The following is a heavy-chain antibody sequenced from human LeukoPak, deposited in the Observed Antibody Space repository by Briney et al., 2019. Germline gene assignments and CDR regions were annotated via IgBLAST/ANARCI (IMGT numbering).Heavy chain of an antibody. J-gene: IGHJ4*02. Sequence: GGSLRLSCTASGFTFGDYAMSWARQAPGQGLEWLGFIRSKVYGETTEYAASVKGRFTVSRDDSNSLAYLEMNSLQTEDTAVYYCTRLVPYLDYWGQGTWVTVSS. D-gene: IGHD2-2*01. V-gene: IGHV3-49*04. CDR3: TRLVPYLDY. CDR1: GFTFGDYA. CDR2: IRSKVYGETT.